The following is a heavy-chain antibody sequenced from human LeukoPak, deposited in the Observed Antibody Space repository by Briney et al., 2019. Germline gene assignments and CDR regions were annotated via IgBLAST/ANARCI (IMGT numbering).Heavy chain of an antibody. CDR1: GFTFSSYA. CDR3: ATEPGIVGATYYYYGMDV. D-gene: IGHD1-26*01. V-gene: IGHV3-23*01. Sequence: PGGSLRLSCAASGFTFSSYAMSWVRQAPGKGLEWVSAISGSGGSTYYADSVKGRFTISRDNSKNTLYLQMNSLRAEDTAVYYCATEPGIVGATYYYYGMDVWGQGTTVTVSS. CDR2: ISGSGGST. J-gene: IGHJ6*02.